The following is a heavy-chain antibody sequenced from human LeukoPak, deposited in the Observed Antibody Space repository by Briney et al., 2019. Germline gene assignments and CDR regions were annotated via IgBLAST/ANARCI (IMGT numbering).Heavy chain of an antibody. J-gene: IGHJ4*02. CDR3: ARDKGDIVVVPAAIDSIAFDY. CDR2: INSGGATI. Sequence: GGSLRLSCAASGFVFGDYYMTWLRQAPGKGVEWVSYINSGGATIYYADSVKGRFTISRDNAKNSLYLQMNSLRAEDTAVYYCARDKGDIVVVPAAIDSIAFDYWGQGTLVTVSS. CDR1: GFVFGDYY. V-gene: IGHV3-11*01. D-gene: IGHD2-2*01.